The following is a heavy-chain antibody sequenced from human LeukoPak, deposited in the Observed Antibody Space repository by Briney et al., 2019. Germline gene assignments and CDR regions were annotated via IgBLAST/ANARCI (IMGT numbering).Heavy chain of an antibody. D-gene: IGHD4-17*01. Sequence: SVKVSCKASGGTFSSYAISWVRQAPGQGLEWMGGIIPIFGTANYAQKLQGRVTMTTDTSTSTAYMELRSLRSDDTAVYYCASAEGGDHEGPVWGQGTTVTVSS. V-gene: IGHV1-69*05. CDR3: ASAEGGDHEGPV. CDR2: IIPIFGTA. CDR1: GGTFSSYA. J-gene: IGHJ6*02.